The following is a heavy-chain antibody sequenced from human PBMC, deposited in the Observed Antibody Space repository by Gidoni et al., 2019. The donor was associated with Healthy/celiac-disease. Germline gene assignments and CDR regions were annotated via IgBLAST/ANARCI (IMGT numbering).Heavy chain of an antibody. D-gene: IGHD6-13*01. CDR3: ARISTFSSWPRTYNWFDP. CDR1: GGSIRSYY. Sequence: QVQLQESGPGLVKPSETLSLTCTVSGGSIRSYYWSWIRQPPGKGLEWIGYIYYSGSTNYNPSLKSRVTISVDTSKNQFSLKLSSVTAADTAVYYCARISTFSSWPRTYNWFDPWGQGTLVTVSS. CDR2: IYYSGST. V-gene: IGHV4-59*01. J-gene: IGHJ5*02.